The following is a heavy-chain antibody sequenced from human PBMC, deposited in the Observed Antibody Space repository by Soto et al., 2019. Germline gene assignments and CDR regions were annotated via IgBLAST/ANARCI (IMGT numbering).Heavy chain of an antibody. CDR2: INPNSGGT. CDR1: GYTFTGYY. V-gene: IGHV1-2*04. CDR3: ARDFSGGSPWFDP. D-gene: IGHD3-10*01. J-gene: IGHJ5*02. Sequence: ASVKVSCKASGYTFTGYYMHWVRQAPGQGLEWMGWINPNSGGTNYAQKFQGWVTMTRDTSISTAYMELSRLRSDDTAVYYCARDFSGGSPWFDPWGQGTLVTVSS.